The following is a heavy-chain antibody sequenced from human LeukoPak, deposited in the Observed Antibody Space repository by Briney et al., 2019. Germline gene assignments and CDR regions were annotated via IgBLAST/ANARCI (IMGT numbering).Heavy chain of an antibody. CDR3: ARDPMATTELRD. CDR2: ISYDGSNK. Sequence: GRSLRLSCAASGFTFSSYAMLWVRQAPGKGLEWVAVISYDGSNKYYADSVKGRFTISGDNSKNTLYLQMNSLRAEDTAVYYCARDPMATTELRDWGQGTLVTVSS. D-gene: IGHD1-7*01. V-gene: IGHV3-30-3*01. CDR1: GFTFSSYA. J-gene: IGHJ4*02.